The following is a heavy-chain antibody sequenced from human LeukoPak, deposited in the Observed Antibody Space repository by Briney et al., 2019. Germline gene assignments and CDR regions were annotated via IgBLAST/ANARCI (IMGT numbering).Heavy chain of an antibody. CDR1: AGSISSSSYY. J-gene: IGHJ2*01. CDR2: INYSGST. V-gene: IGHV4-39*07. Sequence: SETLSLTCSVSAGSISSSSYYWGWIRQPPGKGLEWIGSINYSGSTYYNPSLKSRVTISVDTSKNQFSLKLSSVTAADTAVYYCARGVLGPYYFDLWGRGTLVTVSS. D-gene: IGHD7-27*01. CDR3: ARGVLGPYYFDL.